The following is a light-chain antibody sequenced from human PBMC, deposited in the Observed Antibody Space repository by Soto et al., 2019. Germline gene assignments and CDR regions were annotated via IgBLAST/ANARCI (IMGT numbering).Light chain of an antibody. CDR1: SSNIGGNS. Sequence: SGLTEPPSVSAFPGQNVTRSCFGISSNIGGNSVSWYQQLPGTAPKLLIYDDNKRPSGIPDRFSGSKSGTSATLGITGFQTGDEADYYCGSWDSSLSAYVFGTGTKVTVL. CDR2: DDN. CDR3: GSWDSSLSAYV. V-gene: IGLV1-51*01. J-gene: IGLJ1*01.